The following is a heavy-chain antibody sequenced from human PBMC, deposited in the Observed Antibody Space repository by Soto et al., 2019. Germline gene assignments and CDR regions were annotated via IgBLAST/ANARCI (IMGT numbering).Heavy chain of an antibody. V-gene: IGHV1-18*01. D-gene: IGHD5-18*01. Sequence: QVQLVQSGAEVREPGASVKVSCKASGYTFTNYGVSWVRQAPGQGLEWMGWIGGYKGNTNYAQKLQGRVTLTTDTSTSTAYLELSSLSSDDTAVYYCAPHPLATGMPSGYWGQGTLVTVSS. J-gene: IGHJ4*02. CDR2: IGGYKGNT. CDR3: APHPLATGMPSGY. CDR1: GYTFTNYG.